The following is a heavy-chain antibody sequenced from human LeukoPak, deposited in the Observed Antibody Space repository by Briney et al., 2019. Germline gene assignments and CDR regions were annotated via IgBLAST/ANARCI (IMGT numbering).Heavy chain of an antibody. CDR3: ARGSSGWADY. D-gene: IGHD6-19*01. J-gene: IGHJ4*02. Sequence: PGRSLRLSCAASGFTFSYSGIHWVRQAPGKGLEWVATISYDGSNKYYADSVKGRFTISRDNAKNTLYLQMNSLRAEDTAVYYCARGSSGWADYWGQGTLVTVSS. CDR1: GFTFSYSG. CDR2: ISYDGSNK. V-gene: IGHV3-30*03.